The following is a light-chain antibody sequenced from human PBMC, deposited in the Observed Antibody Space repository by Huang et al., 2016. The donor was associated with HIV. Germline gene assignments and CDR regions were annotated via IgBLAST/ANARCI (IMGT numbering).Light chain of an antibody. CDR1: QDISNF. J-gene: IGKJ1*01. CDR3: QQYDSYPWT. Sequence: IRITQSPSSLSASTGDRVTIACRASQDISNFLAWFQQKPGRAPELLMYAASTVQPGVPSRFSGNGSATDFTLTIACLQSEDFATYYCQQYDSYPWTFGQGTQVEV. CDR2: AAS. V-gene: IGKV1-8*01.